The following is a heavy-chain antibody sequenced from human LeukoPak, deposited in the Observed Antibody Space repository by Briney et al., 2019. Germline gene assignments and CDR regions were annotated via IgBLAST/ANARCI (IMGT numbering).Heavy chain of an antibody. V-gene: IGHV3-74*01. J-gene: IGHJ4*02. CDR2: ISDGGSYR. D-gene: IGHD2-21*01. CDR1: GFSFSRHW. CDR3: ASFGISWTSAY. Sequence: GGSLRLSCEASGFSFSRHWMHWIRQPPGKGLVWVARISDGGSYRSHVGSVEGRFTISGDNVRNILYLHMNDLRGEDTAVYYCASFGISWTSAYWGQGTLVTVSS.